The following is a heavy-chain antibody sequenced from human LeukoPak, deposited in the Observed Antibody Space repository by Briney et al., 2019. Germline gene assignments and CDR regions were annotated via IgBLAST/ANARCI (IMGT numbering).Heavy chain of an antibody. CDR3: AREGRSYDILTGYSPGAFDI. D-gene: IGHD3-9*01. V-gene: IGHV1-3*03. CDR2: INAGNGNT. Sequence: ASVKVSCKASGYTFTSYAMHWVRQAPGQRLEWMGWINAGNGNTKYSQEFQGRVTITRDTSASTAYMELSSLRSEDMAVYYCAREGRSYDILTGYSPGAFDIWGQGTMVTVSS. J-gene: IGHJ3*02. CDR1: GYTFTSYA.